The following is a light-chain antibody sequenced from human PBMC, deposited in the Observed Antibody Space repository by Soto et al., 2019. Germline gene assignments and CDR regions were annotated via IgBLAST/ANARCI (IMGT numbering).Light chain of an antibody. J-gene: IGKJ1*01. CDR2: KAS. CDR1: QSVRSW. V-gene: IGKV1-5*03. CDR3: QQYNTYTWT. Sequence: DIQMTQSPSTLSASVGYRFTITCRASQSVRSWLAWYQQKPGKAPKLLIYKASILEGGVPSRLSGGGYGTEFTLTISNMQNDDFETYCCQQYNTYTWTFGQGTKVDIK.